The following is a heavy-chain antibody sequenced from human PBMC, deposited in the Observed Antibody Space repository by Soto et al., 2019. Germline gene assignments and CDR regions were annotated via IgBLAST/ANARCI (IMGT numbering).Heavy chain of an antibody. D-gene: IGHD3-22*01. CDR3: AKDDGTFFYDTSGYPLDY. V-gene: IGHV3-30*18. J-gene: IGHJ4*02. Sequence: PGGSLRLSCAASGFTFSNYGMHWVRQAPGKGLEWVAIIAYDGTNTYYADSVKGRFTISRDNSKNTPYLQMNSLRDEDTAVYYCAKDDGTFFYDTSGYPLDYWGQGPWSPSPQ. CDR2: IAYDGTNT. CDR1: GFTFSNYG.